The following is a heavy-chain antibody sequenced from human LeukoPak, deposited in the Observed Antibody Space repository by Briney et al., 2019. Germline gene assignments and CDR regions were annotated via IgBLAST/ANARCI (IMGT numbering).Heavy chain of an antibody. Sequence: GGSLRLSCAASGITFSSYWMHWVRQAPGKGLEWVSAISGSGGSTYYADSVKGRFTISRDNSKNTLYLQMNSLRAEDTAVYYCANNKYDFWSGYYYYGMDVWGQGTTVTVSS. CDR3: ANNKYDFWSGYYYYGMDV. D-gene: IGHD3-3*01. CDR2: ISGSGGST. CDR1: GITFSSYW. J-gene: IGHJ6*02. V-gene: IGHV3-23*01.